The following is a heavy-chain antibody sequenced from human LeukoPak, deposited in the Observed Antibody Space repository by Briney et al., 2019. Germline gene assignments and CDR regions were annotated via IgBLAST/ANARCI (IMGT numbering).Heavy chain of an antibody. J-gene: IGHJ3*02. CDR2: IYYSGST. CDR1: GGSISSSSYY. Sequence: SETLSLTCTVSGGSISSSSYYWGWIRQPPGKGLEWIGSIYYSGSTYYNPSLKSRVTISVDTSKNQFSLKLSSVTAADTAVYYCARELISSRAAFDTWGQGTVVTVSS. V-gene: IGHV4-39*01. CDR3: ARELISSRAAFDT. D-gene: IGHD3-10*01.